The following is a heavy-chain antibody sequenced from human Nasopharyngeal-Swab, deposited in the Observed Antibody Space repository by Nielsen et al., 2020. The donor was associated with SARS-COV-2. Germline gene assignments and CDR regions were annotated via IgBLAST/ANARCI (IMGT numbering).Heavy chain of an antibody. CDR3: ASLSPHSIAAGHYYYYMDV. CDR2: IIPIFGTA. V-gene: IGHV1-69*13. J-gene: IGHJ6*03. Sequence: SVKVSCKASGGTFSSYAISWVRQAPGQGLEWMGGIIPIFGTANYAQKFQGRVTITADESTSTAYMQLSSLGSEDTAVYYCASLSPHSIAAGHYYYYMDVWGKGTTVTVSS. D-gene: IGHD6-13*01. CDR1: GGTFSSYA.